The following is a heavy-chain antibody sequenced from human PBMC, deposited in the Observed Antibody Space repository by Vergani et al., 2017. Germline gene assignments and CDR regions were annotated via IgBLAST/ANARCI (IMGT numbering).Heavy chain of an antibody. CDR2: LTGGGGST. CDR1: GFMFSTYA. V-gene: IGHV3-23*01. CDR3: VKDAWRYENVLNS. Sequence: EVQLLESGGSLKQPGGSVRLSCAASGFMFSTYAMHWVRQAPGKGLEWVSALTGGGGSTYYADSFKGRFIISRDNSRDTLYLQMNSLRPEDTATYYCVKDAWRYENVLNSGGQGTRVT. D-gene: IGHD3-16*01. J-gene: IGHJ5*01.